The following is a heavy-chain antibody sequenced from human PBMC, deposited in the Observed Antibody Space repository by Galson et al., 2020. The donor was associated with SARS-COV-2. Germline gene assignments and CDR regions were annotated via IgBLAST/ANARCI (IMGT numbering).Heavy chain of an antibody. Sequence: GGSLRLSCAASGFTFSSYGMHWVRQAPGKGLEWVAVISYDGSNKYYADSVKGRFTISRDNSKNTLYLQMNSLRAEDTAVYYCAKEEIVLRYFDWLPNPNNCYVDCWGQGTLFAVSS. D-gene: IGHD3-9*01. CDR1: GFTFSSYG. CDR2: ISYDGSNK. CDR3: AKEEIVLRYFDWLPNPNNCYVDC. V-gene: IGHV3-30*18. J-gene: IGHJ4*02.